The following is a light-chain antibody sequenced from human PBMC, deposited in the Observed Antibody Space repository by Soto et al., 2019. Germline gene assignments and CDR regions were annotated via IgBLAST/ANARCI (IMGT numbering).Light chain of an antibody. Sequence: QSALTQPASVSGSPGQSITISCTGTSSDVGGYNYVSWYQQHPGKAPKVMIYEVTNRPSGVSHRFSGSKSGNTAPLTISGLQAEDEADYYCSSYTSSSTLYVFGTGTKVTVL. CDR2: EVT. J-gene: IGLJ1*01. CDR3: SSYTSSSTLYV. CDR1: SSDVGGYNY. V-gene: IGLV2-14*01.